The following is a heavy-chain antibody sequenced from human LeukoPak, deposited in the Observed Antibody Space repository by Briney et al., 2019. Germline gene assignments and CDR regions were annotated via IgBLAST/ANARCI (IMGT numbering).Heavy chain of an antibody. J-gene: IGHJ6*03. Sequence: GGSLRLSCAASGFSFSETWMHWVRQVPGKGLVWVSRIRSDGSDARYAESVKGRFTISRDNAKNTLYLQMNSLRAEDTAVYYCARDGGITLVRGVIMGDYYYYYMDVWGRGTTVTVSS. CDR1: GFSFSETW. V-gene: IGHV3-74*01. CDR2: IRSDGSDA. D-gene: IGHD3-10*01. CDR3: ARDGGITLVRGVIMGDYYYYYMDV.